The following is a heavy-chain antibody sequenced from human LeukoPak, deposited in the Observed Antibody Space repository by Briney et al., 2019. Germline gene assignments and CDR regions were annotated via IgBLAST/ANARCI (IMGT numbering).Heavy chain of an antibody. CDR1: GGTFSSYA. Sequence: SVKVSCKASGGTFSSYAISWVRQAPGQGLEWMGGIIPIFGTANYAQKFQGGVTITTDESTSTAYMELSSLRSEDTAVYYCAKGPELRPFDYWGQGTLVTVSS. J-gene: IGHJ4*02. CDR2: IIPIFGTA. CDR3: AKGPELRPFDY. V-gene: IGHV1-69*05. D-gene: IGHD1-7*01.